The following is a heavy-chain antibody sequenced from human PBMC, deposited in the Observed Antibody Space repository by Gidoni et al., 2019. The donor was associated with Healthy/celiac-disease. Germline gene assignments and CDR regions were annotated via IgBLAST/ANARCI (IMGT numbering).Heavy chain of an antibody. Sequence: QVQLVESGGGVVQPGRSLRLPCAASGFTFSSSGMHWVRQAPGKGLEWVAVIWYVGSNKYYADSVKGRFTISRDNSKNTLYLQMNSLRAEDTAVYYCARDVRCGLDYWGQGTLVTVSS. CDR3: ARDVRCGLDY. V-gene: IGHV3-33*01. CDR1: GFTFSSSG. D-gene: IGHD1-26*01. J-gene: IGHJ4*02. CDR2: IWYVGSNK.